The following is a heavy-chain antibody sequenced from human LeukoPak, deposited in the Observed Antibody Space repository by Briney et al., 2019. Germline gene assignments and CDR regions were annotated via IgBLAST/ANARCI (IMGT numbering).Heavy chain of an antibody. CDR1: GFTFSSYA. CDR3: ARVMWFGNAFDI. D-gene: IGHD3-10*01. V-gene: IGHV3-48*04. CDR2: ISSSGSTI. Sequence: GGSLRLSCAASGFTFSSYAMSWVRQAPGKGLEWVSYISSSGSTIYYADSVKGRFTISRDNAKNSLYLQMNSLRAEDTAVYYCARVMWFGNAFDIWGQGTMVTVSS. J-gene: IGHJ3*02.